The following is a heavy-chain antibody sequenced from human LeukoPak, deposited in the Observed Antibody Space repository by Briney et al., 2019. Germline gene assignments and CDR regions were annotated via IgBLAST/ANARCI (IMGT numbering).Heavy chain of an antibody. CDR1: GGSISSGDYY. Sequence: PSQTLSLTCTVSGGSISSGDYYWSWIRQPPGKGLEWIGYIYYSGSTYYNPSLKSRVTISVDTSNNQFSLKLSSVTAADTAVYYCARVREAELFDYWGQGTLVTVSS. J-gene: IGHJ4*02. CDR2: IYYSGST. V-gene: IGHV4-30-4*08. D-gene: IGHD1-7*01. CDR3: ARVREAELFDY.